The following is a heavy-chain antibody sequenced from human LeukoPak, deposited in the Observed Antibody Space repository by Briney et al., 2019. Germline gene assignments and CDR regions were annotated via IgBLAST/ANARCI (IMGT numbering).Heavy chain of an antibody. CDR3: AMGLYGDYADY. CDR2: ISYDGSNK. V-gene: IGHV3-30-3*01. Sequence: GGSLRLSCAASGFTFSSYAMHWVRQAPGKGLEWVAVISYDGSNKYYADSVKGRFTISRDNSKNTLYLQMNSLRAEDTAVYYCAMGLYGDYADYWGQGTLVTVSS. J-gene: IGHJ4*02. D-gene: IGHD4-17*01. CDR1: GFTFSSYA.